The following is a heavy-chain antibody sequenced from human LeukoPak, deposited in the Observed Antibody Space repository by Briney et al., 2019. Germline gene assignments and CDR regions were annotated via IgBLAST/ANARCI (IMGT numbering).Heavy chain of an antibody. D-gene: IGHD1-26*01. V-gene: IGHV4-39*01. CDR3: ARQGGTYTSYYFDY. CDR2: IYYSGNT. Sequence: SETLSLTCAVSGGSITSTNYYWGWIRQPPGKGLEWIGSIYYSGNTYYNPSLKSRVTLSVDTSKNHFSLKLNSVTAADTAVYYCARQGGTYTSYYFDYWGQGTLVTVSS. CDR1: GGSITSTNYY. J-gene: IGHJ4*02.